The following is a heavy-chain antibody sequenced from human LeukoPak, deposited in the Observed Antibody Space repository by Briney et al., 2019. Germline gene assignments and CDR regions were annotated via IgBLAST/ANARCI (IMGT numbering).Heavy chain of an antibody. Sequence: SETLSLTCTVSGGSISTYYWSWIRQPPGKGLEWIGYIYYSGSIYYNPSLKSRVTMSVDTSKNQFSLKLSSVTAADTAVYYCARAGGSGLIDYWGQGNLVTVSS. CDR2: IYYSGSI. CDR1: GGSISTYY. J-gene: IGHJ4*02. D-gene: IGHD6-19*01. V-gene: IGHV4-59*12. CDR3: ARAGGSGLIDY.